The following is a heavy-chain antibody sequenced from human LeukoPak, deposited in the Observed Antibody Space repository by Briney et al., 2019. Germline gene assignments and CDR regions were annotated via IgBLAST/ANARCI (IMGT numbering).Heavy chain of an antibody. CDR1: GGSISPYY. Sequence: SETLSLTCTVSGGSISPYYWSWIRQPPGEGLEWIGYIYYSGSTNYNPSLKSRLTISVDTSKNQFSLKLSSVTAADTAVYYCARHLGGSGSYYIRGMDVWGQGTTVTVSS. CDR3: ARHLGGSGSYYIRGMDV. J-gene: IGHJ6*02. V-gene: IGHV4-59*08. CDR2: IYYSGST. D-gene: IGHD3-10*01.